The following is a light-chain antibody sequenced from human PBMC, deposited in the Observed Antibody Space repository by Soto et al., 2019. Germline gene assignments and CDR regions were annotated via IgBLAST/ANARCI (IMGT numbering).Light chain of an antibody. CDR3: QHRSNSPPTWT. Sequence: EIVLTQSPATLSLSPGDRATLSCRASQSIGPYLAWYQQKAGQAPRLLIYDASNRATGIPPRFSGSGSGTDFTLTISSLEPEDFAVYFWQHRSNSPPTWTFGQGTKVEIK. CDR1: QSIGPY. CDR2: DAS. V-gene: IGKV3-11*01. J-gene: IGKJ1*01.